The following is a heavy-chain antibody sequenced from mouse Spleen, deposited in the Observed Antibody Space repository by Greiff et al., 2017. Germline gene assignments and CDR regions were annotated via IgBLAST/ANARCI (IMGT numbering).Heavy chain of an antibody. D-gene: IGHD2-1*01. CDR2: ISSGGSYT. Sequence: EVKLVESGGGLVKPGGSLKLSCAASGFTFSSYAMSWVRQSPEKRLEWVAEISSGGSYTYYPDTVTGRFTISRDNAKNTLYLEMSSLRSEDTAMYYCARDDGNHYAMDYWGQGTSVTVSS. V-gene: IGHV5-9-4*01. J-gene: IGHJ4*01. CDR3: ARDDGNHYAMDY. CDR1: GFTFSSYA.